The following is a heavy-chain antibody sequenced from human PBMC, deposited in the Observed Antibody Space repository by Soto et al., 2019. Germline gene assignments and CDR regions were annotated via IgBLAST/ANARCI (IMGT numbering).Heavy chain of an antibody. CDR2: ISAYNGNT. D-gene: IGHD2-2*01. Sequence: QVQLVQSGAEVKKPGASVKVSCKASGYTFTSYGISWVRQAPGQGLEWMGWISAYNGNTNYAQKLQGRVTMTTDTSTGTAYMELMSLGADDTGVYYCARGPSAESVYYYCNGMDVWGHVTTVTVSS. CDR3: ARGPSAESVYYYCNGMDV. CDR1: GYTFTSYG. V-gene: IGHV1-18*01. J-gene: IGHJ6*02.